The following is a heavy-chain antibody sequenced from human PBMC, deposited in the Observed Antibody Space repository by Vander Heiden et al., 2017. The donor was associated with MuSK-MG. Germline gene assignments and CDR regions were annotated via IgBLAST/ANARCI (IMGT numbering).Heavy chain of an antibody. V-gene: IGHV3-30*01. CDR2: ISYDGSNK. CDR1: GFTFSSYA. J-gene: IGHJ4*01. CDR3: ARDPRPWIQLDQDQTRLYWGYFDY. D-gene: IGHD5-18*01. Sequence: GFTFSSYAMHWVRQAPGKGLEWVAVISYDGSNKYYADSVKGRFTISRDNSKNTLYLQMNSLRAEDTAVYYCARDPRPWIQLDQDQTRLYWGYFDYWGHGTLVTVSS.